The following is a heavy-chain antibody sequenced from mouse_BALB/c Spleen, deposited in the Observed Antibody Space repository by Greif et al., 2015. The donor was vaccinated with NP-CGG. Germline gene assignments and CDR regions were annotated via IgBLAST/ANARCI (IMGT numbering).Heavy chain of an antibody. CDR3: TRGVYYGL. J-gene: IGHJ2*01. D-gene: IGHD2-1*01. V-gene: IGHV6-6*01. Sequence: EVKLVESGGGLVQPGVSMKLSCAASGFTFSDAWMDWVRQSPEKGLEWVAEIRSKANSHATRYAESVKGRFTISRDDSKSCVYLQMSSLRAEDTGIYYCTRGVYYGLWGQGTTLTVSS. CDR2: IRSKANSHAT. CDR1: GFTFSDAW.